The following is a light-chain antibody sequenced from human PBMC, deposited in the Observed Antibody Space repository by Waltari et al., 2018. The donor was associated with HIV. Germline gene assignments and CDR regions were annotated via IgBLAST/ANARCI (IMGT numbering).Light chain of an antibody. CDR1: ELGDKY. CDR3: QAWGSSTAGV. J-gene: IGLJ3*02. Sequence: SYEVTQPPSVAVSPGQTASITCSGYELGDKYTCWYQQKPGQSPLLVIYQDNKRPSGIPEPFAVSSSGHTATLTISGTQPMEEADYYGQAWGSSTAGVFGTGTKLPVL. V-gene: IGLV3-1*01. CDR2: QDN.